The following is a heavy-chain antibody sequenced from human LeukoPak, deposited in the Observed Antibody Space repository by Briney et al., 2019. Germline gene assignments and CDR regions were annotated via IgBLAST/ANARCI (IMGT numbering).Heavy chain of an antibody. CDR3: ATHTISGVVTYASLI. D-gene: IGHD3-3*01. J-gene: IGHJ3*02. V-gene: IGHV1-24*01. CDR2: FDPEDGET. CDR1: GYTGIELS. Sequence: ASVKVSCKLSGYTGIELSMHWVRQVTGKGLEWIEGFDPEDGETKYAQKFQGRVTMTEDTSTDTAYMELSRLTSEDTAVYYCATHTISGVVTYASLIWGRGTLVTVSS.